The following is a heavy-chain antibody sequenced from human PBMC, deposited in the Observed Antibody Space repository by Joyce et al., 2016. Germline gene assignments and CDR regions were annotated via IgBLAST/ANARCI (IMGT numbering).Heavy chain of an antibody. J-gene: IGHJ3*01. Sequence: EVQLVQSGAEVKKPGESLKISCKGSGYSFTNYWIAWVRQMPGKGLGWMGIIYPGDSETRYSPYFQGQGTISVDKSISTAYLQGSSLRTSDTAMYYCAKAPGLVDAFDFSGQGTMVTVSS. V-gene: IGHV5-51*01. CDR3: AKAPGLVDAFDF. CDR2: IYPGDSET. CDR1: GYSFTNYW. D-gene: IGHD2-8*02.